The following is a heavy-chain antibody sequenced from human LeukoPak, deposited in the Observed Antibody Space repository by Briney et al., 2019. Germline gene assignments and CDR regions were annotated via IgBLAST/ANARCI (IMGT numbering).Heavy chain of an antibody. CDR2: MNPNSGDT. Sequence: ASVKVSCKASGYTFTSYGISWVRQAPGQGLEWMGWMNPNSGDTDYAQKFQGRVTMTRDTSINTAYMELSSLRSEDTAVYYCARGVTAGVDYWGQGTLVSVSS. CDR3: ARGVTAGVDY. J-gene: IGHJ4*02. D-gene: IGHD6-13*01. V-gene: IGHV1-8*02. CDR1: GYTFTSYG.